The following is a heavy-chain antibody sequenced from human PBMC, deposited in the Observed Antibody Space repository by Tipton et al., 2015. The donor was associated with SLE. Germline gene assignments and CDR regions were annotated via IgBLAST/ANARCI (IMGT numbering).Heavy chain of an antibody. J-gene: IGHJ4*02. CDR1: GYRFIDFY. Sequence: QLVQSGAEVKKPGASVKVSCKTSGYRFIDFYMHWVRQVPGQRLEWMGGVKPDSGDRKYAQKFRGRVTMTSDTSTNTAYLELTSLRSDDTAVYFYASGSGYDYYLFDFWGQGTLVTVSS. CDR3: ASGSGYDYYLFDF. CDR2: VKPDSGDR. V-gene: IGHV1-2*02. D-gene: IGHD5-12*01.